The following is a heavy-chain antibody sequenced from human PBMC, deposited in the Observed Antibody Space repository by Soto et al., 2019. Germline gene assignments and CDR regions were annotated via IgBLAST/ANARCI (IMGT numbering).Heavy chain of an antibody. Sequence: EVQLLESGGGLVQPGGSLRLSCGGSGFTFNDFEMNWVRQAPGKGLEWLAYIDGSGTTKKYADSVRGRFTISRDNPNNSLFLQMSSLSAADKAIYYCARGFGRFNYWGQGTLVSVSS. V-gene: IGHV3-48*03. CDR2: IDGSGTTK. D-gene: IGHD3-10*01. J-gene: IGHJ4*02. CDR1: GFTFNDFE. CDR3: ARGFGRFNY.